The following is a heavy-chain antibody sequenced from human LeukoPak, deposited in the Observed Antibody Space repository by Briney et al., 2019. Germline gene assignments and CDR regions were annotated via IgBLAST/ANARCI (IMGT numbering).Heavy chain of an antibody. CDR3: AQDAQRGFDYSNSLEY. Sequence: PGRSLRLSCAASGFTFSHYGMHWVRQAPGRGLEWVAVIWNDGSNKYYADSVKGRFTISRDNSQNTVDLHMNRLRAEDTAVYYCAQDAQRGFDYSNSLEYWGQGTLVTVSS. J-gene: IGHJ4*02. V-gene: IGHV3-33*06. CDR1: GFTFSHYG. CDR2: IWNDGSNK. D-gene: IGHD4-11*01.